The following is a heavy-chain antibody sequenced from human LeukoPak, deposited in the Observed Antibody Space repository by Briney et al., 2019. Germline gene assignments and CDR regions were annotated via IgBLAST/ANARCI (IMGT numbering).Heavy chain of an antibody. Sequence: GGSLRLSCAASGFTFSYYWMNWVRQAPGRRLEWVASIKQDGSDKYYVDSVKGRFTISRGNAKNSLHLQMNSLRVEDTAVYYCARGSGSYGGAFDYWGQGTLVTVSS. V-gene: IGHV3-7*01. CDR3: ARGSGSYGGAFDY. D-gene: IGHD1-26*01. CDR1: GFTFSYYW. CDR2: IKQDGSDK. J-gene: IGHJ4*02.